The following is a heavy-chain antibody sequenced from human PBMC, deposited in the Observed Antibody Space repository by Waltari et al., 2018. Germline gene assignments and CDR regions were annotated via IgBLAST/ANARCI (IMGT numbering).Heavy chain of an antibody. Sequence: QVQLQESGPGLVKPSETLSLTCTVSGGAISTYYWSWIRQPPGKGLEWIGYIYYSGGTNYNPSLKSRVTISVDTSKNQFSLKLSSVTAADTAVYYCARSGGNWFDPWGQGTLVTVSS. D-gene: IGHD1-26*01. V-gene: IGHV4-59*01. CDR3: ARSGGNWFDP. CDR1: GGAISTYY. J-gene: IGHJ5*02. CDR2: IYYSGGT.